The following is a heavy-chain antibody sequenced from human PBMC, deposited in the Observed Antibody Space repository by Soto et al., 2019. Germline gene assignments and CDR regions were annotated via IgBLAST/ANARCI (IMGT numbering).Heavy chain of an antibody. CDR3: AKDRYGDYGGIDY. CDR2: ITGSGGST. D-gene: IGHD4-17*01. V-gene: IGHV3-23*01. CDR1: GFTFSTYA. Sequence: EVQLLESGGGLVQPGGSLRLSCAASGFTFSTYAMIWVRQAPGKGLEWVSVITGSGGSTYYADSVKGRFTISRDTSKNTLFLQINSIRAEDTAVYYCAKDRYGDYGGIDYWGQGTMVTVSS. J-gene: IGHJ4*02.